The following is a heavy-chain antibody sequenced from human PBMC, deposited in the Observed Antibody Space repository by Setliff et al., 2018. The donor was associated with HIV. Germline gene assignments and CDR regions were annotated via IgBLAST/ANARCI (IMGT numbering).Heavy chain of an antibody. J-gene: IGHJ5*02. CDR3: VRGHCNSDKCWYTWFDP. D-gene: IGHD2-2*01. CDR2: IGSYSGYT. V-gene: IGHV1-18*01. CDR1: NYTLINYG. Sequence: ASVKVSCKASNYTLINYGVSRVRQAPGQGLEWMGWIGSYSGYTIYAQKFQDRLTMTTDTSTTTASMELRSLRSDDTAVYYCVRGHCNSDKCWYTWFDPWGQGTLVTVSS.